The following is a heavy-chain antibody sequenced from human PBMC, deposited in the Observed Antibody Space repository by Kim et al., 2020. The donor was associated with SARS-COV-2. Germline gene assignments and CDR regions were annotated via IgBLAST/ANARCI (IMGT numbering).Heavy chain of an antibody. J-gene: IGHJ4*02. V-gene: IGHV3-48*01. CDR3: ARDLGGYFDY. CDR2: TK. D-gene: IGHD3-10*01. Sequence: TKYSAAYVKDRLPISSNNAKNSLYLQMNSLRAEDTAVYYCARDLGGYFDYWGQGTLVTVSS.